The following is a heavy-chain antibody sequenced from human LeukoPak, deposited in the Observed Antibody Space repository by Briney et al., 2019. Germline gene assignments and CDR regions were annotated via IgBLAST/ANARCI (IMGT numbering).Heavy chain of an antibody. D-gene: IGHD1-26*01. CDR1: GFTFSSYV. CDR2: IRYDGSNK. Sequence: GGPLRLSCAATGFTFSSYVMHWVRQAPGKGLEGGAFIRYDGSNKYYADCVKGRFTISRDNAKNSLYLQMHSLRAENTAVYYCARGFDRWRSYFFQHWGEGTLLSVSS. J-gene: IGHJ1*01. V-gene: IGHV3-30*02. CDR3: ARGFDRWRSYFFQH.